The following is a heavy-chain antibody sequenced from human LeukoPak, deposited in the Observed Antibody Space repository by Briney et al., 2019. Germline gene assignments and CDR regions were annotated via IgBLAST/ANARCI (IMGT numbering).Heavy chain of an antibody. CDR3: AKEVEGSRYYHLDK. V-gene: IGHV3-23*01. CDR2: ISGRGDDT. D-gene: IGHD3-10*01. Sequence: GGSLRLSCAASGFTFRDYTMTWVRQAPGKGLEWVSTISGRGDDTHYADSVKGRFTISRDNSKNTLYLQMHRLRAEDTALFYCAKEVEGSRYYHLDKWGQGTLVAVSS. J-gene: IGHJ4*02. CDR1: GFTFRDYT.